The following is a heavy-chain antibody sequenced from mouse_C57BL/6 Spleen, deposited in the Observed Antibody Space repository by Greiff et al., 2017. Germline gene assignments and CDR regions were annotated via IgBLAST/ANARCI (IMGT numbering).Heavy chain of an antibody. J-gene: IGHJ1*03. V-gene: IGHV1-26*01. CDR1: GYTFTDYY. Sequence: VQLQQSGPELVKPGASVKISCKASGYTFTDYYMNWVKQSHGQSLEWIGDINPNNGGTSYNQKFKGKATLTVDKSSSTAYMELSSLSSEDSAVYYCATLRYFDVWGTGTTVTVAS. CDR2: INPNNGGT. CDR3: ATLRYFDV.